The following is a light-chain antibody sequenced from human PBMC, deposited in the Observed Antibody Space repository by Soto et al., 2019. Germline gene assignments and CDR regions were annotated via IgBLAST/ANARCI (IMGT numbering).Light chain of an antibody. V-gene: IGKV3-20*01. CDR3: QQFGASQWT. J-gene: IGKJ1*01. CDR1: QSVSYNS. Sequence: EIVLTQSPGTLSLSPGERGTLSCRASQSVSYNSLAWYQQKPGQAPRLLIYGASSRATGIPDRFSGSGSGTDFTLTISRLEPEDFAVYYCQQFGASQWTFGQGTKVDIK. CDR2: GAS.